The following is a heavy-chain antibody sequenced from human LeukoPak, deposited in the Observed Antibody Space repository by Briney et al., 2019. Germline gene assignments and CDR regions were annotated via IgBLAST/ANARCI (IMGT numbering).Heavy chain of an antibody. CDR2: VNEIGGT. CDR3: ARGQGATVPKVGKNWFDP. Sequence: SETLSPTLAVHVGSFSGYHWNWIRQPPGKGPGGIGAVNEIGGTNITPSLRSRVILSVVTSMNQFSLKLISVTAADTGVYYCARGQGATVPKVGKNWFDPWGHGTRVIVSP. J-gene: IGHJ5*02. V-gene: IGHV4-34*01. CDR1: VGSFSGYH. D-gene: IGHD1-26*01.